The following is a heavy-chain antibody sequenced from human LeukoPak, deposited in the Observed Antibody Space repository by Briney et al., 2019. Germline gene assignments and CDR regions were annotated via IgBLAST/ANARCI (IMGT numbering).Heavy chain of an antibody. J-gene: IGHJ4*02. CDR3: AREPRSSGYYYFNY. D-gene: IGHD3-22*01. CDR1: GFTFSSYS. Sequence: PGGSLRLLCAASGFTFSSYSMIWVRQAPGKGLEWVSYISSSDSSIYYADSVKGRFTISRDNAKNSLYLQMNSLRAEDTAVYYCAREPRSSGYYYFNYWGQGTLVTVSS. CDR2: ISSSDSSI. V-gene: IGHV3-48*01.